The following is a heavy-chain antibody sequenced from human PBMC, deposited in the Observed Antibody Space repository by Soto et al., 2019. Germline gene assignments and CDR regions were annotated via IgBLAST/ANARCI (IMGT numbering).Heavy chain of an antibody. CDR3: TRGYGAGSYFSDH. CDR1: GFTFSSYW. CDR2: IKQDGSEK. D-gene: IGHD3-10*01. J-gene: IGHJ5*02. Sequence: PGGSLRLSCAASGFTFSSYWMSWVRQAPGKGLEWVANIKQDGSEKYYVDSVKGRFTISRDNFQNTLYLQMNSLTAEDTAVYYCTRGYGAGSYFSDHWGQGTLVTVSS. V-gene: IGHV3-7*03.